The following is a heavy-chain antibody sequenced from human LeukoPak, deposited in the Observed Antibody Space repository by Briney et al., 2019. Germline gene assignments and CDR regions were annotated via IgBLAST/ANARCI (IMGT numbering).Heavy chain of an antibody. CDR2: MNPNSGNT. Sequence: PGASVKVSCKASGYTFTSYDINWVRQATGQGLEWMGWMNPNSGNTGYAQKFQGRVTITRNTSISTAYMELSSLRSEDTAVYYCARGPYSSSSYYFDYWGQGTLVTVSS. D-gene: IGHD6-6*01. CDR3: ARGPYSSSSYYFDY. CDR1: GYTFTSYD. V-gene: IGHV1-8*03. J-gene: IGHJ4*02.